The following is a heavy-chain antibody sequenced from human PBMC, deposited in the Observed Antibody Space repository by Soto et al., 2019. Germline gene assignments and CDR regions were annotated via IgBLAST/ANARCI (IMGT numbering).Heavy chain of an antibody. Sequence: SETLSLTCTVSGGSISSGDYYWSWIRQPPGKGLEWIGYIYYSGSTYYNPSLKSRVTISVDTSKNQFSLKLSSVTAADTAVYYCARAGYCGGGSCYGYYYYYGMDVWGQGTTVTVSS. CDR1: GGSISSGDYY. CDR3: ARAGYCGGGSCYGYYYYYGMDV. D-gene: IGHD2-15*01. V-gene: IGHV4-30-4*01. CDR2: IYYSGST. J-gene: IGHJ6*01.